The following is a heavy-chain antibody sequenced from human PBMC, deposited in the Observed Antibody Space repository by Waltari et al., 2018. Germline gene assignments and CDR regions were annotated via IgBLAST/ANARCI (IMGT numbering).Heavy chain of an antibody. CDR2: FYPGDSDT. V-gene: IGHV5-51*01. CDR1: GYRFTTNC. J-gene: IGHJ6*02. Sequence: LVQSGAAVKKPGESLKLSCPGSGYRFTTNCTDWVVHVPGKCLWWMEIFYPGDSDTRYSPSFQGQVTISADKSISTAYLQWSSLKASDTAMYYCARHRGSPGYYYGMDVWGQGTMVTVSS. CDR3: ARHRGSPGYYYGMDV. D-gene: IGHD1-26*01.